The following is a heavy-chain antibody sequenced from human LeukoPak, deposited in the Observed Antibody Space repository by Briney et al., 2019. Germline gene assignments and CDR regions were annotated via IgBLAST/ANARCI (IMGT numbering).Heavy chain of an antibody. J-gene: IGHJ6*04. CDR3: ASDFRYWNGAYYYYGMDV. CDR1: GGSISSYY. D-gene: IGHD1-1*01. V-gene: IGHV4-59*01. CDR2: IYYSGST. Sequence: SETLSLTCTVAGGSISSYYWSWIRQPPGRGLGWIGYIYYSGSTNYNPSLKSRVTISVDTSKNQFSLKLSSVNAADTAVYYCASDFRYWNGAYYYYGMDVWGKGTTVTVSS.